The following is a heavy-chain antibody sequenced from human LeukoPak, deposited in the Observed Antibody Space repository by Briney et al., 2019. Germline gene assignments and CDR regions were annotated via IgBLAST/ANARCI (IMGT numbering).Heavy chain of an antibody. CDR3: AREYSSSFLRAFDI. D-gene: IGHD6-13*01. CDR1: GFTFSSYG. J-gene: IGHJ3*02. V-gene: IGHV3-33*01. CDR2: IWYDGSNK. Sequence: GGSLRLSCAASGFTFSSYGMHWVRQAPGKGLEWVAVIWYDGSNKYYADSVKGRFTISRDNSKNTLYLQMNSLRAEDTAVYYCAREYSSSFLRAFDIWGQGTMVTVSS.